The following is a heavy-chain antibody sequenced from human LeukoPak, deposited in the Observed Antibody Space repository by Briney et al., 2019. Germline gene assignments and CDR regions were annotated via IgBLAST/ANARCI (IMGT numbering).Heavy chain of an antibody. CDR3: ARGGGLDV. CDR2: INHNENVN. Sequence: GGSLRLSCAASGFTFSSYWMNWARQAPGEGLEWVASINHNENVNYYVDSVKGRFTISRDNAKSSLYLQMSNLRAEGTAVYFCARGGGLDVWGQGATVTVSS. J-gene: IGHJ6*02. CDR1: GFTFSSYW. D-gene: IGHD3-16*01. V-gene: IGHV3-7*03.